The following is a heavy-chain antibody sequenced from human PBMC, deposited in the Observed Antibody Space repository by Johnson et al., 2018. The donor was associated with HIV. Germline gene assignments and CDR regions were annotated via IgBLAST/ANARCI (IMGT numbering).Heavy chain of an antibody. CDR2: ISHDVNNK. V-gene: IGHV3-30-3*01. CDR3: AREIQYFTACDI. J-gene: IGHJ3*02. Sequence: QVQLVESGGGVVQPGRSLRLSCAASGFTFNSYILHWVRQAPGEGLEWVAAISHDVNNKFSADSVKGRFTLSRDNSKNTLYLQMDSLRPEDTAVYYCAREIQYFTACDIWGQGTMVTVSS. CDR1: GFTFNSYI. D-gene: IGHD3-9*01.